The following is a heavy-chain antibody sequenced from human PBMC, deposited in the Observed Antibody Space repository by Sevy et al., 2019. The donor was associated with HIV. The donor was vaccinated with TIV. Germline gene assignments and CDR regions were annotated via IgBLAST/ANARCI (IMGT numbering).Heavy chain of an antibody. V-gene: IGHV1-2*02. CDR1: GYTFTGYY. CDR2: INPNSGGT. CDR3: ARDLSFVGVGATYSGY. J-gene: IGHJ4*02. Sequence: ASVKVSCKASGYTFTGYYMHWVRQAPGQGLEWMGWINPNSGGTNYAQKFQGRVTMTRDTSISTAYMELSRLRSDDTAVYYCARDLSFVGVGATYSGYWGQGTLVTVSS. D-gene: IGHD1-26*01.